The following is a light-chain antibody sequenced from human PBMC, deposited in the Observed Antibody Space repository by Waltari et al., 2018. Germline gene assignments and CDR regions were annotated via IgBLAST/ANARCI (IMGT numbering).Light chain of an antibody. CDR2: GAS. CDR3: QQGFNTPWT. J-gene: IGKJ1*01. CDR1: QDIRTW. V-gene: IGKV1-12*01. Sequence: DIQMTQSPSSLSASVGDKVTITCRASQDIRTWLAWYQQKPGKAPKLLIYGASNLQGGVPSRFSGSGSGTDYTLAINSLQREDLATYDCQQGFNTPWTFGQGTKVEIE.